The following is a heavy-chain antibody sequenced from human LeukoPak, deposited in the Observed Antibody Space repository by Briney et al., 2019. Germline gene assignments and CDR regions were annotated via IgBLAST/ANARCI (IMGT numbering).Heavy chain of an antibody. D-gene: IGHD6-13*01. Sequence: TGESLKISCKGSGYSFTTYWIGWVGQMPGKGLEWMGIIYPGDSDTRYSPSFRGQVTISADKSISTAYLQWSSLKASDTAMYYCASIGIGSSWYAVDYWGQGTLVTVSS. V-gene: IGHV5-51*01. CDR1: GYSFTTYW. CDR2: IYPGDSDT. J-gene: IGHJ4*02. CDR3: ASIGIGSSWYAVDY.